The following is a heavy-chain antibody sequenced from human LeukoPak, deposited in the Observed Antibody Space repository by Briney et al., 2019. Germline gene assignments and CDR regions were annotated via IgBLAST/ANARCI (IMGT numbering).Heavy chain of an antibody. J-gene: IGHJ4*02. CDR2: INPNSGGT. D-gene: IGHD3-22*01. Sequence: ASVKVSCKASGYTFTGYYMHWVRQAPGQGLEWMGWINPNSGGTNYAQKFQGRVTMTRDTSISTAYMELSRLRSDDTAVYYCARDRISSDYPFGYWGQGTLVTVSS. CDR3: ARDRISSDYPFGY. V-gene: IGHV1-2*02. CDR1: GYTFTGYY.